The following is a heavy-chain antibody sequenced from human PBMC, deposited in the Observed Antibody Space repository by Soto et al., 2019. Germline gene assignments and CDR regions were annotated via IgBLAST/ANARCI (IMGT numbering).Heavy chain of an antibody. J-gene: IGHJ3*02. Sequence: PGGSLRPSCAASGFTFSSYAMSWVRQAPGKGLEWVSAISGSAGSTYYADSVKGRFTISRDNSKNTLYLQMNSLRAEDTAVYYCAKDPTYYDFWSGYYRGAFDIWGQGTMVTVSS. CDR1: GFTFSSYA. CDR2: ISGSAGST. V-gene: IGHV3-23*01. CDR3: AKDPTYYDFWSGYYRGAFDI. D-gene: IGHD3-3*01.